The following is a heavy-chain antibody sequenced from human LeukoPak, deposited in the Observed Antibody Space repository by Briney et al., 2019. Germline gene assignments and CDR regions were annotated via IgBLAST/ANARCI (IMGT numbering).Heavy chain of an antibody. CDR2: AYYTGSA. D-gene: IGHD7-27*01. CDR1: RGSIRSYY. J-gene: IGHJ2*01. Sequence: PSETLSLTCILSRGSIRSYYWSWVPQPPGNGLEWIGDAYYTGSANYNPSLKSRVTISLDTSKNQFSLKLNSVTAADTAVYYGARVLKLGSNWYFDLGGGGTLVTVPS. CDR3: ARVLKLGSNWYFDL. V-gene: IGHV4-59*01.